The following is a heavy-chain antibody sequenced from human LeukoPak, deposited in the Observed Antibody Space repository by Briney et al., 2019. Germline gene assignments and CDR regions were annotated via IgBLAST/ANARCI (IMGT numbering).Heavy chain of an antibody. CDR3: AKRHLPVETTGRDDY. CDR1: GFTLSSYS. V-gene: IGHV3-74*01. D-gene: IGHD1-26*01. CDR2: INAAGSST. Sequence: GGSLRLSCAASGFTLSSYSMNWVRQAPGKGLVWVSRINAAGSSTNYADFVKGRFTISRDNAKNTLYLQMNSLRAEDTAVYYCAKRHLPVETTGRDDYWGQGTLVTVSS. J-gene: IGHJ4*02.